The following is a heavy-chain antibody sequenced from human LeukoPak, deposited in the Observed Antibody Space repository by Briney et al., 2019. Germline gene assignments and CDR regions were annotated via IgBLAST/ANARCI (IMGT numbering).Heavy chain of an antibody. CDR2: IYYSGST. CDR3: ARSDGYGLVGI. CDR1: GGSVSSGSYY. J-gene: IGHJ3*02. Sequence: PSETLSLTCTVSGGSVSSGSYYWGWIRQPPGKGLEWIGNIYYSGSTYYNPSLKSRVTISVETSKNHFSLTLSSVTAADTAVYYCARSDGYGLVGIWGQGTMVTVSS. D-gene: IGHD3-10*01. V-gene: IGHV4-39*07.